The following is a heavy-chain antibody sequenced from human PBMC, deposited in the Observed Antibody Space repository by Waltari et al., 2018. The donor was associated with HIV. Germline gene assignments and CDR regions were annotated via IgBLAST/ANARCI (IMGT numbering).Heavy chain of an antibody. D-gene: IGHD3-10*01. CDR3: ARDKDYGSGSLDY. V-gene: IGHV3-53*01. J-gene: IGHJ4*02. CDR1: GFTVSSNY. CDR2: IYSGGST. Sequence: EVQLVESGGGLIQPGGSLRLSCAASGFTVSSNYMSWVRQAPGKGREWFSVIYSGGSTYYADSVKGRFTISRDNSKNTLYLQMNSLRAEDTAVYYCARDKDYGSGSLDYWGQGTLVTVSS.